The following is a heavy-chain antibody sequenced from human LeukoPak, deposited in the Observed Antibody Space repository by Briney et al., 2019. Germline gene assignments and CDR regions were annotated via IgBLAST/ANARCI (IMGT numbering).Heavy chain of an antibody. CDR2: ISSSSSYI. Sequence: GGSLRLSCAASGFTFSSYSMNWVRQTPGKGLEWVSFISSSSSYIYYADSVKGRFTISRDNAKNSLYLQMNSLRAEDTAVYYCARGEYGSGSYHIDYWGQGTLVTVSS. CDR1: GFTFSSYS. D-gene: IGHD3-10*01. V-gene: IGHV3-21*01. J-gene: IGHJ4*02. CDR3: ARGEYGSGSYHIDY.